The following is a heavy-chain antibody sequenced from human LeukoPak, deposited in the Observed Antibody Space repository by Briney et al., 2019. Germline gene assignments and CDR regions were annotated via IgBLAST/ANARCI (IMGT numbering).Heavy chain of an antibody. D-gene: IGHD6-13*01. V-gene: IGHV3-74*01. Sequence: GGSLRLSCAASGFTFSSYWMNWVRQAPGKRLVWVSRIASDGSSTTYADSVKGRFSISRDNAKYTLYLQMNSLRVEDTAVYYCAKAYSSSWYEFDYWGQGTLVTVSS. CDR3: AKAYSSSWYEFDY. CDR1: GFTFSSYW. J-gene: IGHJ4*02. CDR2: IASDGSST.